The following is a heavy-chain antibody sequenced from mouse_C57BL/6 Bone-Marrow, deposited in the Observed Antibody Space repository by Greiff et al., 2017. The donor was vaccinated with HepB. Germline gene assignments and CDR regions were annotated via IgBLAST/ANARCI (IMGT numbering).Heavy chain of an antibody. CDR3: ARHRYYYGSSYGAMDY. D-gene: IGHD1-1*01. J-gene: IGHJ4*01. Sequence: EVKLVESGGGLVQPGGSLKLSCAASGFTFSDYYMYWVRQTPEKRLEWVAYISNGGGSTYYPNTVKGRFTISRDNAKNTLYLQMSRLKSEDTAMYYCARHRYYYGSSYGAMDYWGQGTSVTVSS. V-gene: IGHV5-12*01. CDR1: GFTFSDYY. CDR2: ISNGGGST.